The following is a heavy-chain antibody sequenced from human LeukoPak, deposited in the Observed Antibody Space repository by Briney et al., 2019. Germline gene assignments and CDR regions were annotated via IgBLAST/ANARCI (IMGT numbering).Heavy chain of an antibody. Sequence: PGGSLRLSCAASGFTFSIYEMNGVRQAPGKGLEWVSYISSSGSTIYYADSVKGRFTISRDNAKNSLYLQMNSLRAEDTAVYYCASTGRDYYYGMDVWGQGTTVTVSS. V-gene: IGHV3-48*03. J-gene: IGHJ6*02. D-gene: IGHD3-10*01. CDR1: GFTFSIYE. CDR2: ISSSGSTI. CDR3: ASTGRDYYYGMDV.